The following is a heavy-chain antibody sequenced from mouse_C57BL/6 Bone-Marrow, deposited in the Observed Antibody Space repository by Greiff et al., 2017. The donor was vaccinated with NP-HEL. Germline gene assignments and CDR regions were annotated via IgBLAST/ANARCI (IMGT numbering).Heavy chain of an antibody. CDR3: ARGDYGSSSEYFDY. D-gene: IGHD1-1*01. V-gene: IGHV1-26*01. CDR1: GYTFTDYY. CDR2: INPNNGGT. J-gene: IGHJ2*01. Sequence: VQLKQSGPELVKPGASVKISCKASGYTFTDYYMNWVKQSHGKSLEWIGDINPNNGGTSYNQKFKGKATLTVDKSSSTAYMELRSLTSEDSAVYYCARGDYGSSSEYFDYWGQGTTLTVSS.